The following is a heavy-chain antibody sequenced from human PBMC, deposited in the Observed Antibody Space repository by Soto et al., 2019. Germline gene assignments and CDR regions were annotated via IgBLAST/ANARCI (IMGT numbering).Heavy chain of an antibody. D-gene: IGHD3-10*01. CDR1: GGSFSGYY. J-gene: IGHJ4*02. Sequence: ETLSLTCAVYGGSFSGYYWSWIRQPPGKGLEWIGEINHSGSTNYNPSLKSRVTISVDTSKNQFSLKLSSVTAADTAVYYCARGDIREESGLDYWGQGTLVTVSS. CDR2: INHSGST. CDR3: ARGDIREESGLDY. V-gene: IGHV4-34*01.